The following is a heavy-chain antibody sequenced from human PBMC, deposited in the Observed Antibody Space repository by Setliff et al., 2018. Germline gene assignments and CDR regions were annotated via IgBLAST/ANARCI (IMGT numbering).Heavy chain of an antibody. V-gene: IGHV1-2*07. CDR3: ARGRQVHRHLVIVPAAAFDF. D-gene: IGHD2-2*01. J-gene: IGHJ4*02. CDR1: GYTFTDYY. CDR2: INANGGAN. Sequence: ASVKVSCKASGYTFTDYYIHWIRQAPGQGLEWMGWINANGGANGQSYKFRGRVAMTRDTSISTVFMELNRLTSDDTAVYYCARGRQVHRHLVIVPAAAFDFWGQGARGTVSS.